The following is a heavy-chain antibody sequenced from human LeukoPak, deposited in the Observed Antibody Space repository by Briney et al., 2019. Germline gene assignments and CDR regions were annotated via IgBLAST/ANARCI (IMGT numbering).Heavy chain of an antibody. J-gene: IGHJ4*02. Sequence: GGSLRLSCAVSGFTFSSYWMHWVRQAPGKGLVWVSRIDRDGSRINYADSVRGRFTISRDNGKNTLFLQMNSLRAEDAAVYYCVRGNDYGGPHYWGQGTLVTVSS. CDR2: IDRDGSRI. CDR3: VRGNDYGGPHY. V-gene: IGHV3-74*01. D-gene: IGHD4-23*01. CDR1: GFTFSSYW.